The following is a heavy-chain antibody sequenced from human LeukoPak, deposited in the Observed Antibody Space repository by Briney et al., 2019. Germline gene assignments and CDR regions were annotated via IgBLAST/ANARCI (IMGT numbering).Heavy chain of an antibody. V-gene: IGHV3-53*01. CDR1: GFTVSSNY. D-gene: IGHD3-22*01. CDR2: IYSGGST. J-gene: IGHJ4*02. Sequence: AGGSLRLSCAASGFTVSSNYMSLVRQAPGKGLEWVSVIYSGGSTYYADSVKGRFTISRDNSKNTLYLQMNSLRAEDTAVYYCARVAPPYYYDSSGYFDYWGQGTLVTVSS. CDR3: ARVAPPYYYDSSGYFDY.